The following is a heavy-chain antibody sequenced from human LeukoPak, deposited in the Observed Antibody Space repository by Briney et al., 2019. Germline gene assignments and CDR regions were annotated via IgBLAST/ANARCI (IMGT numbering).Heavy chain of an antibody. CDR1: GFTFSNYW. J-gene: IGHJ4*02. Sequence: PGGSLRLSCVASGFTFSNYWMQWVRQAPGKGLEWVANIKQDGGEKYYVDSVKGRFTISRDNTKNSLYLQMNSLRAEDTAVFYCARDQYDTWSRRGNFDSWGQGTLVIVSS. V-gene: IGHV3-7*03. CDR3: ARDQYDTWSRRGNFDS. D-gene: IGHD3/OR15-3a*01. CDR2: IKQDGGEK.